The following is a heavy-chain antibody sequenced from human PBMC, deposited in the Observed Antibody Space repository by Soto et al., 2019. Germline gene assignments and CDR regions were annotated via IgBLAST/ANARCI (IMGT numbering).Heavy chain of an antibody. D-gene: IGHD3-10*01. CDR2: INHSGST. CDR3: ASFFGTY. CDR1: GGSFSGYY. Sequence: SETLSLTCAVYGGSFSGYYWSWIRQPPGKGLEWIGEINHSGSTNYNPSLKSRVTISVDTSKNQFSLKLSSVTAADTAVYYCASFFGTYWGQGTLVTVSS. V-gene: IGHV4-34*01. J-gene: IGHJ4*02.